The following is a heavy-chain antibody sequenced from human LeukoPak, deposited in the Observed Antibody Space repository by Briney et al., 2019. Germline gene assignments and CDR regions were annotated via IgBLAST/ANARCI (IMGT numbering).Heavy chain of an antibody. Sequence: ASVKVSCKASGYTFTSYGISWVRQAPGQGLEWMGWISAYNGNTNYAQKLQGRVTMTTDTSTSTAYMELRSLRSDDTAVYYCARDGVVVAATPNSWFDPWGQGTLVTVSS. CDR1: GYTFTSYG. CDR3: ARDGVVVAATPNSWFDP. J-gene: IGHJ5*02. V-gene: IGHV1-18*01. CDR2: ISAYNGNT. D-gene: IGHD2-15*01.